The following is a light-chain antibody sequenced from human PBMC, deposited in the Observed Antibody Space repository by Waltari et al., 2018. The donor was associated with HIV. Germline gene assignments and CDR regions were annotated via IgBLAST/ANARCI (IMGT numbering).Light chain of an antibody. CDR2: DAF. Sequence: EIVLTQSPATLSLFSGERATLPCRASQRVSTYLAWYQQKPGQAPRLLIYDAFYRAAGIPARFSGSGSGTDFTLTISNLEPEDSAVYYCQQRSNWPPGSTFGQGTKLEI. CDR3: QQRSNWPPGST. J-gene: IGKJ2*01. V-gene: IGKV3-11*01. CDR1: QRVSTY.